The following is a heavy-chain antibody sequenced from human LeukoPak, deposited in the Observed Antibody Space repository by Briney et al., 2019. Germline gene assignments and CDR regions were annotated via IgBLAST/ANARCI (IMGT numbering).Heavy chain of an antibody. Sequence: GGSLRLSCAASGFTFSSYGMHWVRQAPGKGLEWVSIIYRDGKTYYADYVKGRFTISRDSSKNTLYLQMNSLGAEDTAVYYCVRDFRSADYWGQGTLVTVSS. CDR1: GFTFSSYG. J-gene: IGHJ4*02. CDR2: IYRDGKT. CDR3: VRDFRSADY. V-gene: IGHV3-53*01.